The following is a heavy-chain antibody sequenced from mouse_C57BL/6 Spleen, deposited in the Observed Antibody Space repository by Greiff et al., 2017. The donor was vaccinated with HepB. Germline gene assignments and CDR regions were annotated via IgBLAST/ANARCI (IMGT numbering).Heavy chain of an antibody. Sequence: LQESGAELVRPGSSVKLSCKDSYFAFMASAMHWVKQRPGHGLEWIGSFTMYSDATEYSENFKGKATVTANTSSSTAYMELSSLTSEDSAVYYWARGGDGSSYSCAYWGQGTLVTVSA. CDR1: YFAFMASA. J-gene: IGHJ3*01. CDR3: ARGGDGSSYSCAY. CDR2: FTMYSDAT. V-gene: IGHV1-49*01. D-gene: IGHD1-1*01.